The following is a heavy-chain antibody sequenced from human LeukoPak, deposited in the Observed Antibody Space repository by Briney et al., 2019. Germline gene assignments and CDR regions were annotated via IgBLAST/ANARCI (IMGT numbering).Heavy chain of an antibody. Sequence: ASVKVSCTASGYTFTSYAMNWVRRAPGQGLEWMGWINTNTGNPTYAQGFTGRFVFSLDTSVSTAYLQISSLKAEDTAVYYCARGGYSYGYYYWGQGTLVTVSS. CDR1: GYTFTSYA. CDR3: ARGGYSYGYYY. J-gene: IGHJ4*02. D-gene: IGHD5-18*01. CDR2: INTNTGNP. V-gene: IGHV7-4-1*02.